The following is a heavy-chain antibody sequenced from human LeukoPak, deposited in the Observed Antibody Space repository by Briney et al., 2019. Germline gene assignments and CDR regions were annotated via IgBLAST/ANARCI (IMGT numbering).Heavy chain of an antibody. CDR3: ARKNPSYSYGMDV. CDR1: GGTFSSYA. Sequence: ASVKVSCKASGGTFSSYAISWVRQAPGQGLEWMGGIIPIFGTANYAQKFQGRVTITADESTSTAYMELSSLRSEDTAVYNCARKNPSYSYGMDVWGKGTTVTVSS. V-gene: IGHV1-69*13. J-gene: IGHJ6*04. CDR2: IIPIFGTA.